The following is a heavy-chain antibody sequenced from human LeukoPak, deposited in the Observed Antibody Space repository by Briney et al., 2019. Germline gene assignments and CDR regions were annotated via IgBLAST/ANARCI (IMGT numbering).Heavy chain of an antibody. J-gene: IGHJ6*02. CDR3: ARAVAVAGTFGYYYYYGMDV. CDR2: ISAYNGNT. Sequence: ASVKVSCKASGYTFTSYGISWVRQAPGQGLEWMGWISAYNGNTNYAQKLQGRVTMTTDTSTSTAYMELRSLRSDDTAVYYCARAVAVAGTFGYYYYYGMDVWGQGTTVTVSS. D-gene: IGHD6-19*01. CDR1: GYTFTSYG. V-gene: IGHV1-18*01.